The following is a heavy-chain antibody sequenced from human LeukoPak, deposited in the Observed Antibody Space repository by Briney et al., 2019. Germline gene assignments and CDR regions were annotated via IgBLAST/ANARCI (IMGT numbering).Heavy chain of an antibody. D-gene: IGHD3-3*01. J-gene: IGHJ6*03. Sequence: QTGGSLRLSCAASGFTFSSYGMHWVRQAPGKELEWVAFIRYDGSNKYYADSVKGRFTISRDNSKNTLYLQMNSLRAEDTAVYYCAKGGTDYDFWSGYYGYYYYMDVWGKGTTVTVSS. CDR2: IRYDGSNK. V-gene: IGHV3-30*02. CDR3: AKGGTDYDFWSGYYGYYYYMDV. CDR1: GFTFSSYG.